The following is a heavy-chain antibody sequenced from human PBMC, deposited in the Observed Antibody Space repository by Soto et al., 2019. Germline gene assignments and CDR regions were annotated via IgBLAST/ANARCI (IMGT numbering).Heavy chain of an antibody. D-gene: IGHD1-26*01. Sequence: QVQLVESGGGVVQPGRSLRLSCAASGFTFSGLGMHWVRQAPGKGLEWVAVIRYDGSNIYYADAVKGRFTISRDNSKDTLYLQMNCVRADDTAGYYCARDGVGHTTFFGYFDYWGQGTLVTVSS. CDR1: GFTFSGLG. J-gene: IGHJ4*02. V-gene: IGHV3-33*01. CDR2: IRYDGSNI. CDR3: ARDGVGHTTFFGYFDY.